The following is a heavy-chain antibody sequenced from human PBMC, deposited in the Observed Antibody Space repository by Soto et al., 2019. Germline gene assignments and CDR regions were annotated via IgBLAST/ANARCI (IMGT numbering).Heavy chain of an antibody. Sequence: ASVKVSCKASGYTFTSYDVXXVRQATGQGLEWMGWMNPNTCDTXXSKEFQGRVTMTRDTSTSTDYMELSSLTSEDTAVYYCARDGEXXXXGNFDYWGQGALVTVSS. J-gene: IGHJ4*02. CDR2: MNPNTCDT. CDR3: ARDGEXXXXGNFDY. V-gene: IGHV1-8*01. CDR1: GYTFTSYD.